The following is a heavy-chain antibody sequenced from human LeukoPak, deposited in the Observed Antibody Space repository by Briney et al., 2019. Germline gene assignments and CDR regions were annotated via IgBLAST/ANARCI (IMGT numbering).Heavy chain of an antibody. CDR2: INPNSGGT. CDR1: GYTFTGYY. J-gene: IGHJ4*02. D-gene: IGHD5-24*01. V-gene: IGHV1-2*02. CDR3: ARDSRRDGYNSFDY. Sequence: ASVKVSCKASGYTFTGYYMHWVRQAPGQGLEWMGWINPNSGGTNYAQKFQGRVTMTRDTSISTAYMELSRLRSDDTAVYYCARDSRRDGYNSFDYWGQGTLVTVSS.